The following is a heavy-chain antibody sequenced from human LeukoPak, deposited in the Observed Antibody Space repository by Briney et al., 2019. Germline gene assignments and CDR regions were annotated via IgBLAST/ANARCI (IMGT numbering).Heavy chain of an antibody. CDR2: IKQDGGRI. D-gene: IGHD4-17*01. V-gene: IGHV3-7*01. Sequence: PGGSLRLSCAASEFTFSSYWMSWVRQAPGKGLEWVANIKQDGGRIYYLDSVKGRFTVSRDNAKNSLYLQMNSLRAEDTAVYYCARLGARQMLEYWGQGTLVTVSS. CDR1: EFTFSSYW. CDR3: ARLGARQMLEY. J-gene: IGHJ4*02.